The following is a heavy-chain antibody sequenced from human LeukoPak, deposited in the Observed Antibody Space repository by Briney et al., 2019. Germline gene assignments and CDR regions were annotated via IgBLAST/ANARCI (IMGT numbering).Heavy chain of an antibody. J-gene: IGHJ4*02. D-gene: IGHD1-1*01. Sequence: GSLRLLWGASGFAFDFRVSGIHWVRQAPGQGPGGGAFIQYDDSEESYADSLKGRCTTSRDNSKKTVSLQINSLRAEDTGVYYCAREGGTIEIGEFDYWGQGTLVTVSS. CDR3: AREGGTIEIGEFDY. V-gene: IGHV3-30*02. CDR2: IQYDDSEE. CDR1: GFAFDFRVSG.